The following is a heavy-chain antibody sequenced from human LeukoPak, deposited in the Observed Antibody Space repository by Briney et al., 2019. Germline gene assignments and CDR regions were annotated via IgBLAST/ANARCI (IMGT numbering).Heavy chain of an antibody. Sequence: GGSLRLSCAASGFTVSSNYMSWVRQAPGKGLEWVSAISGSGGSTYYADSVKGRFTISRDNSKNTLYLQMNSLRAEDTAVYYCAKLGSSWRAFDYWGQGTLVTVSS. CDR2: ISGSGGST. D-gene: IGHD6-13*01. CDR1: GFTVSSNY. J-gene: IGHJ4*02. V-gene: IGHV3-23*01. CDR3: AKLGSSWRAFDY.